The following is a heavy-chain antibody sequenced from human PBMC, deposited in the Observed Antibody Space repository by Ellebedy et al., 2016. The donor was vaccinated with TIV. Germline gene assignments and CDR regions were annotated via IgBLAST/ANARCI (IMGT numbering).Heavy chain of an antibody. CDR2: ISGSGSTT. CDR1: GFTFSNYA. CDR3: AKETNSGYDLRYYYYGMDV. D-gene: IGHD5-12*01. Sequence: GESLKISXAASGFTFSNYAMTWVRQAPGKGLEWVSGISGSGSTTYYADSVKGRFTISRDNSKNTLYLQMNSLRAEDTAVYYCAKETNSGYDLRYYYYGMDVWGQGTTVTVSS. V-gene: IGHV3-23*01. J-gene: IGHJ6*02.